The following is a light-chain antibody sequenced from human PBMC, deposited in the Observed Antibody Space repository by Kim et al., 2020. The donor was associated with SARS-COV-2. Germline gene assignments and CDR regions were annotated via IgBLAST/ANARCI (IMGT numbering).Light chain of an antibody. CDR2: DAG. V-gene: IGKV3-11*01. CDR3: QQHSKWPPASS. J-gene: IGKJ4*01. CDR1: HSIVSS. Sequence: PGEGTTRSCRGSHSIVSSLDWYKQKRGQAPRPLIYDAGIRATGIPVRFSGSGSGTDFTLTIGGIDPEDFGVYFCQQHSKWPPASSFGGGTKVDIK.